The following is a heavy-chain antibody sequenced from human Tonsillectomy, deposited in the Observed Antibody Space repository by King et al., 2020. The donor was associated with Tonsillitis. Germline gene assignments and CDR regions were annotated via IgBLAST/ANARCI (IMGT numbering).Heavy chain of an antibody. V-gene: IGHV4-39*07. CDR1: GGSISSSTYY. CDR2: IYYGGSA. Sequence: LQLQESGPGLVKPSETLSLTCTVSGGSISSSTYYWGWIRQPPGKGLEWIGSIYYGGSAYYNPSLKSRGTISVDTSKNQLSLNLSSVTAADTAVYYWARILRGFCSGGSCYVFDYWGQGTLVTVSS. J-gene: IGHJ4*02. CDR3: ARILRGFCSGGSCYVFDY. D-gene: IGHD2-15*01.